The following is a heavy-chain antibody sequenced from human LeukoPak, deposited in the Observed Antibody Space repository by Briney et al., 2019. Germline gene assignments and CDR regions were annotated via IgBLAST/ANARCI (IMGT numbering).Heavy chain of an antibody. D-gene: IGHD3-10*01. CDR2: IYYTGNT. CDR1: GGSISNYY. CDR3: AKEPTMVRGLSWFDP. Sequence: SETLSLTCTVSGGSISNYYWSWIRQPPGKGLEWIGSIYYTGNTNYNPSLKSRVTISVDMSKNQFSLKLSSVTAADTAVFYCAKEPTMVRGLSWFDPWGQGTLVTVSS. V-gene: IGHV4-59*01. J-gene: IGHJ5*02.